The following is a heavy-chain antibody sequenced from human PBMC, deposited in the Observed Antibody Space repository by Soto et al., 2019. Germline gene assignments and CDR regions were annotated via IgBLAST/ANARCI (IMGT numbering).Heavy chain of an antibody. Sequence: PGESLKISCKGSGYSFTNYWIGWVRQMPGKGLEWMGIIYPGDSDTRYSPSFQGQVTISADKSISTAYLQWSSLKASDTAMYYCARQDGGYYYDTSGYYSSMEVWGQGNTVTVSS. CDR1: GYSFTNYW. J-gene: IGHJ6*02. CDR3: ARQDGGYYYDTSGYYSSMEV. V-gene: IGHV5-51*01. CDR2: IYPGDSDT. D-gene: IGHD3-22*01.